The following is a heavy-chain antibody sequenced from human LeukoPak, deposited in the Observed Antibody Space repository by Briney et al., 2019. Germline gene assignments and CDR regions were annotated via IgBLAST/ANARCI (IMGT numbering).Heavy chain of an antibody. Sequence: GGSLRLSCAASGFTFDDYGMTWVRQAPGKGLEWVSGINWNGGATNYADSVQGRFTISRDNAKNSLYLQMNSLRAEDTAFYYCARYYYDSSGYYHPFDYRGQGTLVTVSS. D-gene: IGHD3-22*01. CDR2: INWNGGAT. V-gene: IGHV3-20*04. CDR3: ARYYYDSSGYYHPFDY. J-gene: IGHJ4*02. CDR1: GFTFDDYG.